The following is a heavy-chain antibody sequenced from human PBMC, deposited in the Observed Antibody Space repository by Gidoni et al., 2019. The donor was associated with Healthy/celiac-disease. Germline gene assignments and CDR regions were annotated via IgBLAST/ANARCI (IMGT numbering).Heavy chain of an antibody. CDR3: ASWVLGWFDY. V-gene: IGHV3-48*02. CDR2: ISSSSNTI. D-gene: IGHD2-8*02. J-gene: IGHJ4*02. Sequence: EVQLVESGGGLVQPGGSLRLSCAASGFTFSSYSMNWVRQAQGKGLEWVSYISSSSNTIYYADSVKGRFTISRDNAKNSLYLQMNSLRDEDTAVYYCASWVLGWFDYWGQGTLVTVSS. CDR1: GFTFSSYS.